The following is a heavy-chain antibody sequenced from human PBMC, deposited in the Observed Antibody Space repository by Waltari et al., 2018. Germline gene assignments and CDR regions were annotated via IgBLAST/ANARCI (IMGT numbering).Heavy chain of an antibody. CDR2: TTDSERT. Sequence: YGGSFRGYYWSWIRQPPGKGLEWIGKTTDSERTKYNPSLKSRISISVDTSKNQFSLTVFSVTAADAAVYYCARGDGTGKYGYWGQGTRVTVSS. J-gene: IGHJ4*02. D-gene: IGHD1-1*01. CDR3: ARGDGTGKYGY. V-gene: IGHV4-34*01. CDR1: GGSFRGYY.